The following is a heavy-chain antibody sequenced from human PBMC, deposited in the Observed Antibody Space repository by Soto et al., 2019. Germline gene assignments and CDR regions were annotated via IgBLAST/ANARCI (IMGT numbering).Heavy chain of an antibody. V-gene: IGHV4-39*02. CDR3: ARIIHCTTTSCYFDC. D-gene: IGHD1-1*01. Sequence: QLQLQESGPGLVKPSETLSLTCTVSGGSISSSSYYWAWVRQPPGKGLEWIGSIYYSGTTYYNPSLKSRVTISGDTSKLHFSLKLSTVPAADTAVFYCARIIHCTTTSCYFDCWGQGTLVTVSS. CDR1: GGSISSSSYY. CDR2: IYYSGTT. J-gene: IGHJ4*02.